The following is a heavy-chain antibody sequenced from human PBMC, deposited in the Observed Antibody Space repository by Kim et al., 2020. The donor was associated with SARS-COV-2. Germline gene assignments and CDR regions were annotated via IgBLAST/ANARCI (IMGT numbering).Heavy chain of an antibody. Sequence: SETLSLTCTVSGGSISSGGYYWSWIRQHPGKGLEWIGYIYYSGSTYYNPSLKSRVTISVDTSKNQFSLKLSSVTAADTAVYYCARDPLGTYYDILTGYPNAFDIWGQGTMVTVSS. CDR3: ARDPLGTYYDILTGYPNAFDI. CDR1: GGSISSGGYY. D-gene: IGHD3-9*01. V-gene: IGHV4-31*03. J-gene: IGHJ3*02. CDR2: IYYSGST.